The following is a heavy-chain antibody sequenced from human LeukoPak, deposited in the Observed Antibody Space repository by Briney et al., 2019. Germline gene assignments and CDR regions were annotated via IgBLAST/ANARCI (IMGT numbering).Heavy chain of an antibody. D-gene: IGHD3-10*01. CDR3: ARGPYYGSGSLDYFDY. CDR2: ISSSSSYI. Sequence: GGSLRLSCAASGFTYSSYSMNWVRQAPGKGLEWVSSISSSSSYIYYADSVEGRFTISRDNSKNSLYLQMNGLRAEDTAVYYCARGPYYGSGSLDYFDYWGQGTLVTVSS. J-gene: IGHJ4*02. CDR1: GFTYSSYS. V-gene: IGHV3-21*01.